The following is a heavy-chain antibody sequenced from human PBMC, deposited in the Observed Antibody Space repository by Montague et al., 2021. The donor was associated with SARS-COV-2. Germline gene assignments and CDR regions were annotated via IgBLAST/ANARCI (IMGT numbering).Heavy chain of an antibody. D-gene: IGHD1-1*01. CDR2: VHYTGST. J-gene: IGHJ4*02. CDR3: ARAQNTCFIANCVNYFDV. Sequence: SETLSLTCEVSGGSISSYYWSWIRQSPGKGLEWIGYVHYTGSTKYNPSLKTRVTLTLDTTKNHFSLKLSSVTAADTAVYYCARAQNTCFIANCVNYFDVWGLGALVTVSS. V-gene: IGHV4-59*01. CDR1: GGSISSYY.